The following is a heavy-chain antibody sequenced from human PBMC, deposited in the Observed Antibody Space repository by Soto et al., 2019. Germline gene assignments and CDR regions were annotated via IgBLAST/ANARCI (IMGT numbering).Heavy chain of an antibody. V-gene: IGHV4-59*01. CDR3: ARATREVRASTGAADYYYNYGMDM. CDR2: IYYSGST. J-gene: IGHJ6*02. D-gene: IGHD3-10*01. CDR1: GGSISSYY. Sequence: LSLTCTVSGGSISSYYWSWIRQPPGKGLEWIGYIYYSGSTNYNPSLKSRVTISVDTSKNQFSLKLSSVTAADTAVYYCARATREVRASTGAADYYYNYGMDMVGQETT.